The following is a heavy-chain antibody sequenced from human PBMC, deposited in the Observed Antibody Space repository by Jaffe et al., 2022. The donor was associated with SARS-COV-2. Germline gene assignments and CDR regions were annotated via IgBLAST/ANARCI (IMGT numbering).Heavy chain of an antibody. V-gene: IGHV3-21*01. D-gene: IGHD6-19*01. CDR2: ISSTSSYI. CDR1: GFIFSTYT. Sequence: EVQLVESGGGLVKPGGSLRLSCAASGFIFSTYTMNWVRQAPGKGLEWVSSISSTSSYIYYADSLEGRFTISRDNAKNSLYLQMNSLRAEDTAVYYCAREGSGWSLDYWGQGTLVTVSS. CDR3: AREGSGWSLDY. J-gene: IGHJ4*02.